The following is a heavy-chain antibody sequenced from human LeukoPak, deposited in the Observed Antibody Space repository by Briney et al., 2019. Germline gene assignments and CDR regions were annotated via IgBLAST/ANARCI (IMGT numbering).Heavy chain of an antibody. V-gene: IGHV3-30*04. CDR3: ARDTRKNFDY. CDR2: IPYDGSNK. J-gene: IGHJ4*02. Sequence: TGGSLRLSCAASGFTFSSYAMHWVRQAPGKGLEWVAVIPYDGSNKYYADSVKGRFTISRDNSKNTLYLQMNSLRAEDTAVYYCARDTRKNFDYWGQGTLVTVSS. D-gene: IGHD2-15*01. CDR1: GFTFSSYA.